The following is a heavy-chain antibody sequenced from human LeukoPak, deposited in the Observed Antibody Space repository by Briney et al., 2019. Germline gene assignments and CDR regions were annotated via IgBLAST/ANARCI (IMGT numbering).Heavy chain of an antibody. D-gene: IGHD2-21*01. CDR3: AKDPYRVVVATGNYLDP. CDR1: GFTFYNYG. CDR2: ISHDGSNI. V-gene: IGHV3-30*18. J-gene: IGHJ5*02. Sequence: PGGSLRPSCAASGFTFYNYGMHWVRQAPGKGLEWVAVISHDGSNIHYGDSMKGRFTISRDNSKNTLYLQMNSLRVEDTAVYYCAKDPYRVVVATGNYLDPWGQGTLVTVSA.